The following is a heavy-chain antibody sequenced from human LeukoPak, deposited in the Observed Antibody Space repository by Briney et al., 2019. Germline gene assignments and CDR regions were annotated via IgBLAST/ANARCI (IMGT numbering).Heavy chain of an antibody. CDR2: ISGSGGST. Sequence: GGSLRLSCAASGFSFSSYAMSWVRQAPGKGLEWVSAISGSGGSTYYADSVKGRFTISRDNSKNTLYLRMNSLRAEDTAVYYCAKDESSLITVTTWFDYWGQGTLVTVSS. CDR3: AKDESSLITVTTWFDY. CDR1: GFSFSSYA. J-gene: IGHJ4*02. V-gene: IGHV3-23*01. D-gene: IGHD4-11*01.